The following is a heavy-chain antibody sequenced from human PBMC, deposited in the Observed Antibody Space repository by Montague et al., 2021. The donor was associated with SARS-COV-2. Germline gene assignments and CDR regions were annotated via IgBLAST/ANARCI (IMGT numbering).Heavy chain of an antibody. V-gene: IGHV2-70*11. CDR1: GFSLNTSGLC. CDR2: IDWDDDK. CDR3: ARTYAPSAVAVDY. J-gene: IGHJ4*02. Sequence: PALVKPTKTLTLTCTFSGFSLNTSGLCVSRIRQPPGKALEWLARIDWDDDKYYSTSLKTRLTISKDTSKNQVVLTMTNMDPVDTATYYCARTYAPSAVAVDYWGQGTLVTVSS. D-gene: IGHD6-19*01.